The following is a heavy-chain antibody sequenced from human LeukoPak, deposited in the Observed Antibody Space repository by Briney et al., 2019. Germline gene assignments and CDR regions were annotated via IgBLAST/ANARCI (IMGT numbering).Heavy chain of an antibody. CDR3: ARAAAKLSYMDV. Sequence: SETLSLTCTVSGYSISSGYYWGWIRPPPGKGLEWIGNIYRGGSTYYNPSLKSRVTISVDTSKNQFSLKVRSVTAADTAVYYCARAAAKLSYMDVWGKGTTVTVSS. J-gene: IGHJ6*03. D-gene: IGHD6-25*01. V-gene: IGHV4-38-2*02. CDR1: GYSISSGYY. CDR2: IYRGGST.